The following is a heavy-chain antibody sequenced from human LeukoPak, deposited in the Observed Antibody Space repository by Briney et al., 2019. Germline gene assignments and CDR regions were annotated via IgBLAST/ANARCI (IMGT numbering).Heavy chain of an antibody. Sequence: SQTLSLTCSVSGASISRGTYHWSWIRQAAGKGLEWIGRIYSSGAPSYNPSLQSRVTISGDTSKNQFVLKLTSVTAADTAVYYCAREDVDTGSDYWGQGILVTVSS. CDR3: AREDVDTGSDY. D-gene: IGHD5-18*01. CDR1: GASISRGTYH. V-gene: IGHV4-61*02. J-gene: IGHJ4*02. CDR2: IYSSGAP.